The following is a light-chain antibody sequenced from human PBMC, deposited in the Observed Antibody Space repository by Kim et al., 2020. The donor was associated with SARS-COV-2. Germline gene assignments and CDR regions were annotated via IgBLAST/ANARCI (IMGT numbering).Light chain of an antibody. Sequence: SSELTQDPAVSVALGQTVRITCQGDSLRSYYASGDQQKPGQAPVLVIYGKNNRPSGIPDRFSGSSSGNTASLTITGAQAEDEADYYCNSRDSSGNHTVFG. CDR1: SLRSYY. CDR3: NSRDSSGNHTV. V-gene: IGLV3-19*01. CDR2: GKN. J-gene: IGLJ2*01.